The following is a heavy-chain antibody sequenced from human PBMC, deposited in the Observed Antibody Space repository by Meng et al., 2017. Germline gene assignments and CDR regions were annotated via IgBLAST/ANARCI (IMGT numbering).Heavy chain of an antibody. Sequence: VHLVQSGAEGEKPGASVKVSWKVSGYAFTSYGSSWVRQAPGKGLEWMGWISAYNGNTNYAQKLQGRVTMTTDTSTSTAYMELRSLRSDDTAVYYCVLWFGELSFDYWGQGTLVTVSS. CDR1: GYAFTSYG. J-gene: IGHJ4*02. D-gene: IGHD3-10*01. V-gene: IGHV1-18*01. CDR2: ISAYNGNT. CDR3: VLWFGELSFDY.